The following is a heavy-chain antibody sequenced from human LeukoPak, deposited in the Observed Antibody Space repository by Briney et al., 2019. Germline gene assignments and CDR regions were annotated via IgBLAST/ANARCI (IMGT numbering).Heavy chain of an antibody. CDR3: ARGSGRLLSSAVEH. V-gene: IGHV1-18*01. D-gene: IGHD3-3*01. CDR1: GYTFTSYG. J-gene: IGHJ1*01. CDR2: ISAYNGNT. Sequence: ASVEVSCKASGYTFTSYGISWVRQAPGQGLEWMGWISAYNGNTNYAQKLQGRVTVTTDTSTSTAYMELRSLRSDDTAVYYCARGSGRLLSSAVEHWGQGTLVTVSS.